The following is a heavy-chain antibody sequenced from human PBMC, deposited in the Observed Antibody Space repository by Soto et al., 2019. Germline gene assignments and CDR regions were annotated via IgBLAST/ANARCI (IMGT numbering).Heavy chain of an antibody. V-gene: IGHV1-69*13. CDR2: IVPLFGTT. CDR3: ARASGRSWYNWFDP. D-gene: IGHD3-10*01. CDR1: GGNFSNSG. Sequence: GASVKVSCKASGGNFSNSGISWVRQAPGQGLEYMGGIVPLFGTTNYAHKFRGRVTITADESTSTVYMEVSSLKSEDTAVYFCARASGRSWYNWFDPWGQGTLVTVSS. J-gene: IGHJ5*02.